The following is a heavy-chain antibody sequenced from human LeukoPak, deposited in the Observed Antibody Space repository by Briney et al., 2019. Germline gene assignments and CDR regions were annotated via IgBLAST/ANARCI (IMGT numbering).Heavy chain of an antibody. CDR3: ARDSDSSGYQFDY. CDR1: GSTFSSYG. V-gene: IGHV3-33*01. J-gene: IGHJ4*02. Sequence: PGGSLRLSCAASGSTFSSYGMHRVRQAPGKGLEWVAVIWYDGSNKYYADSVKGRFTISRDNSKNTLYLQMNSLRAEDTAVYYCARDSDSSGYQFDYWGQGTLVTVSS. CDR2: IWYDGSNK. D-gene: IGHD3-22*01.